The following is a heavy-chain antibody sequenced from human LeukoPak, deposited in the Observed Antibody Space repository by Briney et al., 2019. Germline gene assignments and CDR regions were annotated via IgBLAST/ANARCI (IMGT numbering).Heavy chain of an antibody. CDR1: GYTFTSYY. V-gene: IGHV1-46*01. J-gene: IGHJ5*02. D-gene: IGHD4-17*01. CDR3: ARAGAHDYGDYKFWFDP. Sequence: GASVKVSCKASGYTFTSYYMHWVRQAPGQGLEWMGIINPSGGSTSYAQKFQGRVTMTRDTSTSTVYMELSSLRSEDTAVYYCARAGAHDYGDYKFWFDPWGQGTLVTVSS. CDR2: INPSGGST.